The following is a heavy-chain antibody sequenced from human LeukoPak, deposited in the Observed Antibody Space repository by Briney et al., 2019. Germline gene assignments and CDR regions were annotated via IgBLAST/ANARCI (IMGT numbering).Heavy chain of an antibody. Sequence: GESLEISCKGSGYSFTSYWIGWVRQMPGKGLEWMGIIYPGDSDTRYSPSFQGQVTISADKSISTAYLQWSSLKASDTAMYYCVSSIGYCSSTSCYTYYLDYWGQGTLVTVSS. CDR1: GYSFTSYW. CDR3: VSSIGYCSSTSCYTYYLDY. V-gene: IGHV5-51*01. D-gene: IGHD2-2*02. J-gene: IGHJ4*02. CDR2: IYPGDSDT.